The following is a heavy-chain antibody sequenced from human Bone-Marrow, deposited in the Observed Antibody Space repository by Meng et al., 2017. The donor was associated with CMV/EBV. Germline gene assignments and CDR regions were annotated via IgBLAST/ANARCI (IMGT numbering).Heavy chain of an antibody. CDR1: GFSVSSNY. CDR3: ARFNDAFDI. J-gene: IGHJ3*02. V-gene: IGHV3-66*01. CDR2: IDSGGSK. Sequence: GESLKISCVVSGFSVSSNYMSWVRQAPGKGLEWVSLIDSGGSKYHADFVRGRFTISRDNSKNTLYLQMNSLRAEDTAVYYCARFNDAFDIWGQGTMVTVSS.